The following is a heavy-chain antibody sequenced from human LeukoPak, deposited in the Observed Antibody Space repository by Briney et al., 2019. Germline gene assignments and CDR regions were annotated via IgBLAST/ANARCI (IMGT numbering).Heavy chain of an antibody. Sequence: PSETLSLTXTVSGGSISSYYWSWIRQPPGKGLEWIGYIYYSGSTNYNPSLKSRVTISVDTSKNQFSLKLSSVTAADTAVYYCARAEVVVAATHRWFDPWGQGTLVTVSS. D-gene: IGHD2-15*01. J-gene: IGHJ5*02. CDR3: ARAEVVVAATHRWFDP. CDR1: GGSISSYY. V-gene: IGHV4-59*01. CDR2: IYYSGST.